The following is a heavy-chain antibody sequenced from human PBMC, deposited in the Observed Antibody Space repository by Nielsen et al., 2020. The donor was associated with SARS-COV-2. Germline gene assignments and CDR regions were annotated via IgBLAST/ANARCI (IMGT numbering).Heavy chain of an antibody. CDR3: ARLHEYCSGGSCYLEDLDY. CDR1: GGSISSSSYY. CDR2: IYYSGST. D-gene: IGHD2-15*01. J-gene: IGHJ4*02. Sequence: SETLSLTCTVSGGSISSSSYYWGWIRQPPGKGLEWIGSIYYSGSTYYNPSLKSRVTISVDTSKNQFSLKLSSVTAADTAVYYCARLHEYCSGGSCYLEDLDYWGQGTLVTVSS. V-gene: IGHV4-39*07.